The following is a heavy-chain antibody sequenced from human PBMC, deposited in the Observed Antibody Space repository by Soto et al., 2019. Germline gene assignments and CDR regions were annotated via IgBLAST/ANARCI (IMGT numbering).Heavy chain of an antibody. CDR1: RFTFHDYG. CDR2: ISWNGVST. V-gene: IGHV3-20*04. CDR3: ARDNSDYDLDY. Sequence: EVQLVESGGGVVRPGGSLRLSCAASRFTFHDYGMNWVCQAPGKGLEWVSGISWNGVSTGYADSVKGRFTISRDNAKKSLYLQMNNLRPEDTALYYCARDNSDYDLDYWGQGTLVTVSS. J-gene: IGHJ4*02. D-gene: IGHD5-12*01.